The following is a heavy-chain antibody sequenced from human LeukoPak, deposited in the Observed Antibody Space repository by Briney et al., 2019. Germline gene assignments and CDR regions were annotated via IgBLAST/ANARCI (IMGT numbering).Heavy chain of an antibody. CDR2: ISSSGSTI. D-gene: IGHD3-9*01. CDR3: AGPYYDILTGYPV. Sequence: PGGSLRLSCAASGFTFSSYSMNWVRQAPGKGLEWVSYISSSGSTIYYADSVKGRFTISRDNAKNSLYLQMNSLRAEDTAVYYCAGPYYDILTGYPVWGQGTLVTVSS. J-gene: IGHJ4*02. V-gene: IGHV3-48*04. CDR1: GFTFSSYS.